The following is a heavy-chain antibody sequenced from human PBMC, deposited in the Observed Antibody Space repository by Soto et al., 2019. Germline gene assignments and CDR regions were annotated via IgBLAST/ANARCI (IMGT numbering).Heavy chain of an antibody. D-gene: IGHD3-10*01. V-gene: IGHV4-39*01. CDR2: VYYGGST. J-gene: IGHJ4*02. CDR3: ARHRGPTGPNY. CDR1: GDSISSSSYH. Sequence: QLQLQESGPGLVKPSETLSLTCTVSGDSISSSSYHWGWIRQPPGKGLEWIGSVYYGGSTYYNPTLKSRVTISVDASKNQFSLNLSSVTAADTAVYYCARHRGPTGPNYWGQGTLVTVSS.